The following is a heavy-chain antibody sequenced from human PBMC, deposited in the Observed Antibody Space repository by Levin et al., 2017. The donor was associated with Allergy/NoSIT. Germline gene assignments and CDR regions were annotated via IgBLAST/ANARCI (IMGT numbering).Heavy chain of an antibody. Sequence: SQTLSLTCAVSGYSISSGYYWGWIRQPPGKGLEWIGSIYHSGSTYYNPSLKSRVTISVDTSKNQFSLKLSSVTAADTAVYYCARAPLITIFGADNWFDPWGQGTLVTVSS. V-gene: IGHV4-38-2*01. J-gene: IGHJ5*02. CDR3: ARAPLITIFGADNWFDP. CDR1: GYSISSGYY. D-gene: IGHD3-3*01. CDR2: IYHSGST.